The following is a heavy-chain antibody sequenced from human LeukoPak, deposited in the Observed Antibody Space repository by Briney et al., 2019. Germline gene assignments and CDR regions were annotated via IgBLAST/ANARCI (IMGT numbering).Heavy chain of an antibody. CDR2: ITSSSSSK. V-gene: IGHV3-48*04. Sequence: GGSLRLSCAASGFSFSDYRMDWVRQAPGKGLEWVSYITSSSSSKYYAESVKDRFTISRDNAKNSLYLQMNSLRAEDTAVYYCVRDSCSGDSCRLLDYWGQGALVTVSS. D-gene: IGHD2-15*01. CDR3: VRDSCSGDSCRLLDY. CDR1: GFSFSDYR. J-gene: IGHJ4*02.